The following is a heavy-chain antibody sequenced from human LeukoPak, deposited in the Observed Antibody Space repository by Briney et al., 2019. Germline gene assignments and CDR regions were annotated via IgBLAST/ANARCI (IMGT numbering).Heavy chain of an antibody. CDR1: GYTFTSYD. CDR2: MNPNSGNT. CDR3: ARDLVSVLRYFDWLPSPTYDY. D-gene: IGHD3-9*01. Sequence: ASVKVSCKASGYTFTSYDINWVRQATGQGLEWMGWMNPNSGNTGYAQKFQGRVTITRDTSASTAYMELSSLRSEDTAVYYCARDLVSVLRYFDWLPSPTYDYWGQGTLVTVSS. J-gene: IGHJ4*02. V-gene: IGHV1-8*01.